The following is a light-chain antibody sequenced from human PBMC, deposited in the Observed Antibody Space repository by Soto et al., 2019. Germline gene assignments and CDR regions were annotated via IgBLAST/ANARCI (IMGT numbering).Light chain of an antibody. J-gene: IGKJ2*01. V-gene: IGKV1-5*03. Sequence: DIQMTQSPSTLSASVGDRVTITCRASQSISSWLAWYQQKPGKAPKLLIYKASSLESGVPSRFIRSGSGTEFTLTTRSLQPNDFGASCYQDYNSYTYTFSLVTMVDSK. CDR1: QSISSW. CDR2: KAS. CDR3: QDYNSYTYT.